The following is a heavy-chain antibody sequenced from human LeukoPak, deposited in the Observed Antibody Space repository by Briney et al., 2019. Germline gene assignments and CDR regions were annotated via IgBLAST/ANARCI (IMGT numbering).Heavy chain of an antibody. CDR2: LHYSGNT. CDR3: ARHLGQWLDYFDF. Sequence: SETLSLTCTVSGGSIRSSSYSWGWIRQSPDKGLEWIGTLHYSGNTYSDPPLKSRVTISVDTTKSQFSLRLTSVTAADTAAYYCARHLGQWLDYFDFWGRGTLVTVSS. D-gene: IGHD6-19*01. CDR1: GGSIRSSSYS. V-gene: IGHV4-39*01. J-gene: IGHJ4*02.